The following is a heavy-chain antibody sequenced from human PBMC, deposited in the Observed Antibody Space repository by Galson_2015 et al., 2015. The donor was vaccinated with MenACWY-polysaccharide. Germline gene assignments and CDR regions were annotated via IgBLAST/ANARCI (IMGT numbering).Heavy chain of an antibody. CDR1: GFTFSSYR. CDR2: ISSSSSYI. CDR3: ARGTRGWYLTDY. D-gene: IGHD6-19*01. Sequence: SLRLSCAASGFTFSSYRMNWVRQAPGKGLEWVSSISSSSSYIYYADSVKGRFTISRDNAKNSLYLQMNSLRAEDTAVYYCARGTRGWYLTDYWGQGTLVTVSS. V-gene: IGHV3-21*04. J-gene: IGHJ4*02.